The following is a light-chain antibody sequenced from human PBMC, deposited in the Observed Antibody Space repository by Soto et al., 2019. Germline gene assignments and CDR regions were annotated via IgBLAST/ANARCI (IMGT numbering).Light chain of an antibody. Sequence: QSALTQPPSASGSPGQSVTISCTGTSSDVGGYNYVSWYQQHPGKAPKFMIYEVSKLPSGVPDRFSCSKSGNTASLTVSGLQADDEADYYCSSSAGSNNPVLFGGGTKLTVL. CDR2: EVS. J-gene: IGLJ2*01. CDR1: SSDVGGYNY. CDR3: SSSAGSNNPVL. V-gene: IGLV2-8*01.